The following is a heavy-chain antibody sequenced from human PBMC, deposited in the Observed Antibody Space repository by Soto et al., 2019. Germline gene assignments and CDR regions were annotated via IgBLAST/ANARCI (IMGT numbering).Heavy chain of an antibody. CDR2: IYYSGST. V-gene: IGHV4-59*01. CDR1: GGSISSYY. D-gene: IGHD3-10*01. Sequence: LSLTCTVSGGSISSYYWSWIRQPPGKGLEWIGSIYYSGSTYYNPALKSRVTISVDTSKNQFSLKLSSVTAADTAVYYCAGSGSSPYYYYYGMDVWGQGTTVTVSS. CDR3: AGSGSSPYYYYYGMDV. J-gene: IGHJ6*02.